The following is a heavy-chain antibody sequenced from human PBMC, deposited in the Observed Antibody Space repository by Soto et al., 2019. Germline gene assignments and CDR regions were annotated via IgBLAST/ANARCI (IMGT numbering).Heavy chain of an antibody. J-gene: IGHJ6*02. Sequence: PVVSLTISGNVAGDSFTIYWIGWVRQMPGKGLEWMGIIYPGDSDTRYSPSFQGQVTISADKSISTAYLQWSSLKASDTAMYYCARLGVRFLESVYMDVGGQGTTVTV. V-gene: IGHV5-51*01. D-gene: IGHD3-3*01. CDR2: IYPGDSDT. CDR3: ARLGVRFLESVYMDV. CDR1: GDSFTIYW.